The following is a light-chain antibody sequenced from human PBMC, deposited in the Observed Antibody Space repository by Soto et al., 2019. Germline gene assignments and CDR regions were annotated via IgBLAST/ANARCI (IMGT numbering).Light chain of an antibody. Sequence: DIQMTQSPSTLSASVGDRVTITCRASQSISSWLAWYQQKPGKAPKLLIYDASSVESGVPSRFSGSGSGTEFTLTISSLQPDDFATYYCQQYNSYSWTFGQWTKVEIK. J-gene: IGKJ1*01. V-gene: IGKV1-5*01. CDR3: QQYNSYSWT. CDR2: DAS. CDR1: QSISSW.